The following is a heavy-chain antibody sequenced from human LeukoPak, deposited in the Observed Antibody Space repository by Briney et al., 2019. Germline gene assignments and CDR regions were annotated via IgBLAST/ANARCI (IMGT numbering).Heavy chain of an antibody. V-gene: IGHV1-2*02. CDR3: ARVNYDSSGYYYYDY. CDR2: INPNSGGT. CDR1: GYTFTGYY. Sequence: ASVKVSCKASGYTFTGYYMHWVRQAPGQGLEWMGWINPNSGGTNYAQKFQGRVTMTRDTSISTAYMELSRLRSDDTAVYYCARVNYDSSGYYYYDYWGQGTLVTVSS. J-gene: IGHJ4*02. D-gene: IGHD3-22*01.